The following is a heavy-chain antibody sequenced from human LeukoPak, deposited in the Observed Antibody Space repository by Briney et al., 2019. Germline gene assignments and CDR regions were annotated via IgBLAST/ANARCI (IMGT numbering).Heavy chain of an antibody. J-gene: IGHJ3*02. V-gene: IGHV4-61*01. D-gene: IGHD2-8*02. Sequence: SQTLSLTCTVSGGSISSGSYYWSWIRQPPGKGLEWIGYIYYSGSTNYNPSLKSRVTISVDTSKNQFSLKLSSVTAADTAVYYCARRYWDAFDIWGQGTMVTVSS. CDR3: ARRYWDAFDI. CDR2: IYYSGST. CDR1: GGSISSGSYY.